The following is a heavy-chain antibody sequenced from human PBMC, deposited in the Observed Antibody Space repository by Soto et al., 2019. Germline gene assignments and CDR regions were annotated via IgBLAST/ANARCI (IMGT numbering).Heavy chain of an antibody. CDR1: GYTFTSYY. Sequence: GASVKVSCKASGYTFTSYYMHWVRQAPGQGLEWMGIINPSGGSTSYAQKFQGRVTMTRDTSTSTVYMELSSLRSEDTAVYYCARVGYDILTGYNGFDPWGQGTLVTVSS. V-gene: IGHV1-46*01. CDR2: INPSGGST. CDR3: ARVGYDILTGYNGFDP. J-gene: IGHJ5*02. D-gene: IGHD3-9*01.